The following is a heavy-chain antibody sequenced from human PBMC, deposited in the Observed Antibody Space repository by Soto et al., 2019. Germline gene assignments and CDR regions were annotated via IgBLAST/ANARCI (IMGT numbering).Heavy chain of an antibody. D-gene: IGHD3-22*01. V-gene: IGHV3-30*18. J-gene: IGHJ3*01. CDR2: ISYDGSNK. Sequence: XGSLRLSCAASGFTFGSYGMHWVRQAPGKGLEWVAVISYDGSNKYYADSVKGRFTISRDNSKNTLYLQMNSLRAEDTAVYYCAKVPGYYDSSGYYRYDAFDLWGQGTMVTVSS. CDR1: GFTFGSYG. CDR3: AKVPGYYDSSGYYRYDAFDL.